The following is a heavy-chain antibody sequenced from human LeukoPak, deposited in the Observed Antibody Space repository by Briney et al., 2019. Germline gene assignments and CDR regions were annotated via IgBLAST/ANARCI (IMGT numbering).Heavy chain of an antibody. J-gene: IGHJ4*02. CDR3: ARDRGGYTYSHDY. Sequence: SETLSLTCTVSGGSISSSSYYWGWIRQPPGKGLEWIGSTYYSGSTYYNPSLKSRVTISVDTSKNQFSLKLSSVTAADTAVYYCARDRGGYTYSHDYWGQGTLVTVSS. CDR1: GGSISSSSYY. CDR2: TYYSGST. V-gene: IGHV4-39*07. D-gene: IGHD5-18*01.